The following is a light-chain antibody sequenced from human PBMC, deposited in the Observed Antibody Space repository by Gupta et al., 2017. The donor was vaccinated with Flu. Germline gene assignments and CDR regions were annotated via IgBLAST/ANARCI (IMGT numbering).Light chain of an antibody. J-gene: IGLJ1*01. CDR3: SSDTSTTTFYV. Sequence: QSPLSQPASVPGSPGPSITISCTGTSSDVGNSDYVSWYQQDAGKAPKLLIYDVSNRPSGVASRFSGSKSGNTASLTSAGLQAEEATDYYCSSDTSTTTFYVFGTGTKVTVL. CDR1: SSDVGNSDY. CDR2: DVS. V-gene: IGLV2-14*01.